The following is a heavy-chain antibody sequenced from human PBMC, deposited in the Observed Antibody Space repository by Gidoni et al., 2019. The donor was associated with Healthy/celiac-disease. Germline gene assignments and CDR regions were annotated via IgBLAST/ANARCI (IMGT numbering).Heavy chain of an antibody. CDR2: IGSSRSTI. D-gene: IGHD3-22*01. V-gene: IGHV3-48*02. Sequence: EVQLVESGAGLVQPGGSRSLSFAYSVFTFSSYSMNWVRQAPGKGLEWVSYIGSSRSTIYYADSVKGRFTISRDNAKNSLYLQMNSLRDEDTAVYYCARDGEDYYDSRDGMDVWGQGTTVTVSS. J-gene: IGHJ6*02. CDR3: ARDGEDYYDSRDGMDV. CDR1: VFTFSSYS.